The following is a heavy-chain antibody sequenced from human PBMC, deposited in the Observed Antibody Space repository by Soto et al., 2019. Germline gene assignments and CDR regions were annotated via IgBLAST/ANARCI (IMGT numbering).Heavy chain of an antibody. D-gene: IGHD5-12*01. CDR1: GGSLSGYY. J-gene: IGHJ4*02. Sequence: QVQLQQWGAGLLKPSETLSLNCAVTGGSLSGYYWSWIRHPPGKGLEWLGEVKDGAHTNSSPSLRGRVTISSDTSNNQFSLRLNSVTAADTGVYYCARGQEGVVATHWDQGSLVTVSS. V-gene: IGHV4-34*01. CDR2: VKDGAHT. CDR3: ARGQEGVVATH.